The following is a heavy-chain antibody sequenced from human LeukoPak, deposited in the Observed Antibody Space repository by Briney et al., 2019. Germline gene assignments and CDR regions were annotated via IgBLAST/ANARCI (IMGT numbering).Heavy chain of an antibody. CDR3: ARTSGYYDSSGYHSLFDY. Sequence: GESLKISCAASGFMVSSNYMSWVRQAPGKGLEWVSVIYSGGSTYYADSVKGRFTISRDNSKNTLYLQMNSLRAEDTAVYYCARTSGYYDSSGYHSLFDYWGQGTLVTVSS. D-gene: IGHD3-22*01. CDR2: IYSGGST. J-gene: IGHJ4*02. CDR1: GFMVSSNY. V-gene: IGHV3-53*01.